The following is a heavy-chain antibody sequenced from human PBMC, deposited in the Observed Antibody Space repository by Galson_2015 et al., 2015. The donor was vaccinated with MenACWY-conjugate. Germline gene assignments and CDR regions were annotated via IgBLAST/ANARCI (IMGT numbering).Heavy chain of an antibody. J-gene: IGHJ4*02. Sequence: SLRLSCAASGFTFSSYAMSWVRQAPGKGLEWVSAISGSGGSTYYADSVKGRFTISRDNSKNTLYLQMNSLRAEDTAVYYCAKHDDYYYDMNVYFDYWGQGTLVTVSS. V-gene: IGHV3-23*01. D-gene: IGHD3-22*01. CDR1: GFTFSSYA. CDR2: ISGSGGST. CDR3: AKHDDYYYDMNVYFDY.